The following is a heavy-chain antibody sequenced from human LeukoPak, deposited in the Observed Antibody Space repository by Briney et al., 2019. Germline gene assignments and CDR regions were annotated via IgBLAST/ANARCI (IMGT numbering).Heavy chain of an antibody. D-gene: IGHD2-2*01. CDR1: GFTFSSYG. CDR3: ARESLYCSSTSCDPMYYFDY. CDR2: IWYDGSNK. V-gene: IGHV3-33*01. J-gene: IGHJ4*02. Sequence: GGSLRLSCAASGFTFSSYGMHWVRQAPGKGLEWVAVIWYDGSNKYYADSVKGRFTISRDNSKNTLYLQMNSLRAEDTAVYYCARESLYCSSTSCDPMYYFDYWGQGTLVTVSS.